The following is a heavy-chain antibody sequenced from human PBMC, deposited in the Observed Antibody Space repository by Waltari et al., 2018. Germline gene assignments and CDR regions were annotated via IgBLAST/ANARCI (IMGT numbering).Heavy chain of an antibody. D-gene: IGHD1-26*01. J-gene: IGHJ3*02. CDR3: ARTQWDSTSRRAFDI. Sequence: EVQLVESGGDLVQPGGSLRLSCAASGFTFSRYWICWVRQAPGKGLEWVANIKEDGSEKYYVDSVKGRFTISRDNAKNSLYLQMNSLRAEDSAVYYCARTQWDSTSRRAFDIWGQGTVVTVSS. CDR1: GFTFSRYW. V-gene: IGHV3-7*01. CDR2: IKEDGSEK.